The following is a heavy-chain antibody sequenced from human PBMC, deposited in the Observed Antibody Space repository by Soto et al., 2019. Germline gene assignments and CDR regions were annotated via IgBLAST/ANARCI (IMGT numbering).Heavy chain of an antibody. CDR2: ISYAGSNQ. V-gene: IGHV3-30*18. CDR1: ALTYSSYI. Sequence: GRSLRHSGSPSALTYSSYITHWARQAPGKGMERVAGISYAGSNQFHADPVQGRFTISRDTSKNTLYLQRNSLRRDDTDLYYWAKDWYYYGSGSQDGVMVDWGQGATV. J-gene: IGHJ6*02. CDR3: AKDWYYYGSGSQDGVMVD. D-gene: IGHD3-10*01.